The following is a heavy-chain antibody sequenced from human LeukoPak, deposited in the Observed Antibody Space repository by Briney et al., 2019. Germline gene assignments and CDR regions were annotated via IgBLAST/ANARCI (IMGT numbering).Heavy chain of an antibody. V-gene: IGHV1-69*01. J-gene: IGHJ6*03. D-gene: IGHD3-22*01. CDR3: ARGGSLAITYYYYMDV. CDR1: GGTFSSYA. Sequence: SVKVSCKASGGTFSSYAISWERQAPGQGLEWMGGIIPIFGTANYAQKFQGRVTITADESTSTAYMELSSLRSEDTAVYYCARGGSLAITYYYYMDVWGKGTTVTVSS. CDR2: IIPIFGTA.